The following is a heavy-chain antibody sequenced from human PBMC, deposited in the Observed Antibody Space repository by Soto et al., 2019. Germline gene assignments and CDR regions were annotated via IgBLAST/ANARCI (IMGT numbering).Heavy chain of an antibody. D-gene: IGHD1-7*01. V-gene: IGHV3-23*01. Sequence: GGSLRLSCAASGFTFSSYAMSWVRQAPGKGLEWVSAISGSGGSTYYADSVKGRFTISRDNSKNTLYLQMNSLRAEDTAVYYCAKHRKTGITGTTGGNWFDPWGQGTLVTVSS. CDR3: AKHRKTGITGTTGGNWFDP. J-gene: IGHJ5*02. CDR2: ISGSGGST. CDR1: GFTFSSYA.